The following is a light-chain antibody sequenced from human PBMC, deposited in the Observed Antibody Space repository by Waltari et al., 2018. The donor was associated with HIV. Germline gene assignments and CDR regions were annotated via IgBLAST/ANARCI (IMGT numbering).Light chain of an antibody. Sequence: QSVLTQTPSVSGAPGQRGTLSCTGSSSNIGAGYDVHWFQQLPGTAPKLLIYGNTNRPSGVPDRFSGSKSGTSASLAITGLQAEDEADYYCQSYDSGLSAYVFGTGTKVTVL. CDR3: QSYDSGLSAYV. CDR2: GNT. CDR1: SSNIGAGYD. J-gene: IGLJ1*01. V-gene: IGLV1-40*01.